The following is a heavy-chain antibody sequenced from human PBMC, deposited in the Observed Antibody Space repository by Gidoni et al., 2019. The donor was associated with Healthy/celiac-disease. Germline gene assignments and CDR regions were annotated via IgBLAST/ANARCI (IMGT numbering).Heavy chain of an antibody. D-gene: IGHD4-17*01. CDR2: IIPILGIA. V-gene: IGHV1-69*02. CDR3: ARNTHDYGGSGVPGDAFDI. CDR1: TFSSYT. J-gene: IGHJ3*02. Sequence: TFSSYTISWVRQAPGQGLEWMGRIIPILGIANYAQKFQGRVTITADKSTSTAYMELSSLRSEDTAVYYCARNTHDYGGSGVPGDAFDIWGQGTMVTVSS.